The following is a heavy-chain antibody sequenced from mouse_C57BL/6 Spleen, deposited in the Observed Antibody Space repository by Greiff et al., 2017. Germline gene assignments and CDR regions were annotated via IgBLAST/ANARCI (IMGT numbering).Heavy chain of an antibody. CDR3: ARSRDYGSQYYFDY. J-gene: IGHJ2*01. V-gene: IGHV1-26*01. CDR1: GYTFTDYY. D-gene: IGHD1-1*01. Sequence: VQLQQSGPELVKPGASVKISCKASGYTFTDYYMNWVKQSHGKSLEWIGDINPNNGGTSYNQKFKGKATLTVDKSSSTAYMELRSLTSEDSAVYYCARSRDYGSQYYFDYWGQGTTLTVSS. CDR2: INPNNGGT.